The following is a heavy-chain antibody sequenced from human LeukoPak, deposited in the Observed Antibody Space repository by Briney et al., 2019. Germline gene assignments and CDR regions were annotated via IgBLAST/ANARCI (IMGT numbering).Heavy chain of an antibody. J-gene: IGHJ1*01. CDR1: GGSISSYY. Sequence: SETLSLTCTVSGGSISSYYWSWIRQPPWKGLEWTGYIYYSGSTNYNPSLKSRVTISVDTSKNQFSLKLSSVTAADTAVYYCASEEVGYSSSSRYFQHWGQGTLVTVSS. CDR3: ASEEVGYSSSSRYFQH. CDR2: IYYSGST. D-gene: IGHD6-6*01. V-gene: IGHV4-59*01.